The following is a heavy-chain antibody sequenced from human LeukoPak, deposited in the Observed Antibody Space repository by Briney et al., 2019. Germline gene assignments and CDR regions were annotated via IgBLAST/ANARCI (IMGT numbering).Heavy chain of an antibody. V-gene: IGHV4-61*01. J-gene: IGHJ4*02. CDR2: SHSNGDT. D-gene: IGHD3-16*01. CDR1: GGSVSTDTSY. Sequence: SETLSLTCTVSGGSVSTDTSYWSWVRQPPGKGLEWIAYSHSNGDTNYNPSLKSRVSISVDTSNKEISLNLRSVTDADTAIYYCTSESKGTPYDSTAAFGNWGQGALVTVSS. CDR3: TSESKGTPYDSTAAFGN.